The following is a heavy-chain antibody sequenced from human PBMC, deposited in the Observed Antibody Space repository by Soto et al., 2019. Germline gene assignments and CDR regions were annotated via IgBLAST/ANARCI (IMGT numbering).Heavy chain of an antibody. Sequence: GVRRLSCSASGFTFSSYAMHWVRQAPGKGLEYVSAISSNGGSTYYANSVKGRFTISRDNSKNTLYLQMGSLRAEDMAVYYCARSLVYAFDIWGQGTMVTVSS. D-gene: IGHD2-8*02. CDR1: GFTFSSYA. CDR3: ARSLVYAFDI. J-gene: IGHJ3*02. V-gene: IGHV3-64*01. CDR2: ISSNGGST.